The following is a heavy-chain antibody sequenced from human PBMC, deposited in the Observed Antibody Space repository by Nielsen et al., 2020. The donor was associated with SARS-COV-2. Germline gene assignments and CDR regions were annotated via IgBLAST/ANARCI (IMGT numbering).Heavy chain of an antibody. CDR2: ISYDGSFK. Sequence: GESLKISCAAAGFTFSSYAMHWVRQAPGKGLEWVAVISYDGSFKYYADSVKGRFTISRDNSKYTLYLQMNSLRPEDTALYYCAREDSHYYYGMDVWGQGTTVTVSS. CDR1: GFTFSSYA. V-gene: IGHV3-30*04. D-gene: IGHD4-11*01. J-gene: IGHJ6*02. CDR3: AREDSHYYYGMDV.